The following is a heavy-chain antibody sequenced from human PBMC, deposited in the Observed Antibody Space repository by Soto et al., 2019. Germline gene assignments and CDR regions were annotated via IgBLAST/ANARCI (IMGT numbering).Heavy chain of an antibody. V-gene: IGHV1-69*02. Sequence: QVQLVQSGAEVKKPGSSVKVSCKASGGTFSSYTISWVRQAPGQGLEWMGRIIPILGIANYAQKFQGRVTITADKSTSTAYMELSSLRSEDTAVYYCARVSSGSVLRYIEYWGQGTLVTVSS. CDR2: IIPILGIA. J-gene: IGHJ4*02. CDR1: GGTFSSYT. D-gene: IGHD1-26*01. CDR3: ARVSSGSVLRYIEY.